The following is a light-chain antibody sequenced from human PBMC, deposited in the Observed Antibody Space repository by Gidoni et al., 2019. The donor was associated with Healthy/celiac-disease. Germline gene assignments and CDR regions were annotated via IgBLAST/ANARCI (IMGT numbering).Light chain of an antibody. Sequence: EIVLTQSPATLSLSPGERATLSCRASQSVSSYLAWYQQKPGQAPRLLIYDASNGATGIPARFGGSGSGTDFTLTISSLEPEDFAVYYCQQRSNWPLTFXGXTKVEIK. CDR2: DAS. V-gene: IGKV3-11*01. CDR1: QSVSSY. CDR3: QQRSNWPLT. J-gene: IGKJ4*01.